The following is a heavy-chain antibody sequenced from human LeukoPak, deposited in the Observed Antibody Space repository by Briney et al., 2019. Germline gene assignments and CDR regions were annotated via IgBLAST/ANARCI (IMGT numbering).Heavy chain of an antibody. CDR2: IYYSGST. CDR3: ARAGYSSSWYNWFDP. D-gene: IGHD6-13*01. V-gene: IGHV4-59*01. J-gene: IGHJ5*02. Sequence: SETLSLTCTVPGGSISSYYWSWIRQPPGKGLEWIGYIYYSGSTNYNPSLKSRVTMSVDMSKNQFSLKLSSVTAADTAVYYCARAGYSSSWYNWFDPWGQGTLVTVSS. CDR1: GGSISSYY.